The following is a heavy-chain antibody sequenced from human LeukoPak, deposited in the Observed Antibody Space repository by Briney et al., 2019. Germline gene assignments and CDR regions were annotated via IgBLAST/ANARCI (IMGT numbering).Heavy chain of an antibody. CDR3: ARLVTGTTVINSGWFDP. D-gene: IGHD4-23*01. V-gene: IGHV3-66*04. CDR1: GFTVSSNY. Sequence: GGSLRLSCAASGFTVSSNYMTWVRQAPGKGLEWASVIYSGGNTYYADSVKGRFSISRDNSKNTVYLKMNNLRAEDTAVYYCARLVTGTTVINSGWFDPWGQGTLVTVSS. CDR2: IYSGGNT. J-gene: IGHJ5*02.